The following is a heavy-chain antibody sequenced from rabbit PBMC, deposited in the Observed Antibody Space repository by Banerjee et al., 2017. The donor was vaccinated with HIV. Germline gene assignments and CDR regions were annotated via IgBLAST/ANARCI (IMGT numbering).Heavy chain of an antibody. CDR1: GFSFSSYW. Sequence: QEQLEESGGGLVKPEGSLTLTCTASGFSFSSYWMFWVRQAAGKGVELIACIYNGDGSTSDAGWVNGRFPISRSTSLNTVTLQMTSLTAADTATYFCARSAGVQGDGYSALWGQGTLVTVS. J-gene: IGHJ3*01. CDR2: IYNGDGST. D-gene: IGHD1-1*01. V-gene: IGHV1S47*01. CDR3: ARSAGVQGDGYSAL.